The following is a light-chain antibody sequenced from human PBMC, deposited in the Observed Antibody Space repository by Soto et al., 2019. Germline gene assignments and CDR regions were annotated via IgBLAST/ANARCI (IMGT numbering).Light chain of an antibody. V-gene: IGLV2-14*01. CDR1: SSDVGDYNY. Sequence: QSALTQPASVSGSPGQSITISCTGTSSDVGDYNYVSWYQQHQGKATKLMIYDVSNRPSGVSNRFSGSKSANTASLTISGLQAEDEADYYCSSYTSSNTLVVFGTGTKLTVL. J-gene: IGLJ1*01. CDR3: SSYTSSNTLVV. CDR2: DVS.